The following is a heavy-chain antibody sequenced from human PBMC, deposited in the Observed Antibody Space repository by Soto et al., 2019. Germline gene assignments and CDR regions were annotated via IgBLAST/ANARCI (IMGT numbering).Heavy chain of an antibody. CDR1: AFTFSSYW. CDR2: IKQDGSEK. V-gene: IGHV3-7*05. CDR3: ARIHYYGSGRPFDY. D-gene: IGHD3-10*01. J-gene: IGHJ4*02. Sequence: GGSLRLSCAASAFTFSSYWMSWVRQAPGKGPEWVASIKQDGSEKYYVDSVKGRFTISRDNAKNSLYLQMNSLRADDTAVYYCARIHYYGSGRPFDYWGQGAQVTVSS.